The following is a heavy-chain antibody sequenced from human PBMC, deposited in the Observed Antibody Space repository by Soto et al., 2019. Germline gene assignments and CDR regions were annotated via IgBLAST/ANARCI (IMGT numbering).Heavy chain of an antibody. CDR2: ISSSSSTI. D-gene: IGHD5-18*01. J-gene: IGHJ4*02. V-gene: IGHV3-48*02. CDR3: ARDSGFGYSSGTNDDY. CDR1: GFTFSSYS. Sequence: EVQLVESGGGLVQPGGSLRLSCAASGFTFSSYSMNWVRQAPGKGLEWVSYISSSSSTIYYEDSVKGRFTISRDNAKNSLYLQKNSLRDEDTAVYYCARDSGFGYSSGTNDDYWGQGTLVTVSS.